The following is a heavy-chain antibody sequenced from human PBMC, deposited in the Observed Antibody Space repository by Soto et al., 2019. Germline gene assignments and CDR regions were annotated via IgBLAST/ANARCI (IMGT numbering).Heavy chain of an antibody. CDR1: GDIFRKYC. J-gene: IGHJ6*01. CDR3: ARRLTEDSGSSPYYSAFEV. Sequence: ESLKVSQKDCGDIFRKYCMRWVPQMPGKGLEYVGIVYPADSDTRYSPSFQGQVTISVDTSTSTAYMQWNRLKASDSAMDYCARRLTEDSGSSPYYSAFEVWGRGTTVTVS. CDR2: VYPADSDT. V-gene: IGHV5-51*01. D-gene: IGHD4-4*01.